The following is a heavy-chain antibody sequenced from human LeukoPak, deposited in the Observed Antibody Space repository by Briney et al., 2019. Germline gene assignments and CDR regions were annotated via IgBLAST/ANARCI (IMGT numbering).Heavy chain of an antibody. CDR3: ARAPYSSGGSTNYYYYYYMDV. J-gene: IGHJ6*03. V-gene: IGHV1-69*13. CDR1: GGTFISYA. Sequence: ASVKVSCKASGGTFISYAISWVRLAPGQGLEWMGGIIPIFGTANYAQKFQGRVTITADESTSTAYMELSSLRSEDTAVYYCARAPYSSGGSTNYYYYYYMDVWGKGTTVTVSS. D-gene: IGHD6-19*01. CDR2: IIPIFGTA.